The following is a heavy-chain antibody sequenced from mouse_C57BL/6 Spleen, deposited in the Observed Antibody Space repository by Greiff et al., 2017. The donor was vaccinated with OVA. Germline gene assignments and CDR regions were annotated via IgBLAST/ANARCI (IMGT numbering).Heavy chain of an antibody. CDR2: IDPETGGT. V-gene: IGHV1-15*01. D-gene: IGHD2-13*01. CDR3: TRAYSDYDYFCY. Sequence: QVQLKQSGAELVRPGASVTLSCKASGYTFTDYEMHWVKQTPVHGLEWIGAIDPETGGTDYNQKFKGKTILTADKSSSTAYMELRSLTSEDSAVYYCTRAYSDYDYFCYWGHGTTLTVSS. J-gene: IGHJ2*01. CDR1: GYTFTDYE.